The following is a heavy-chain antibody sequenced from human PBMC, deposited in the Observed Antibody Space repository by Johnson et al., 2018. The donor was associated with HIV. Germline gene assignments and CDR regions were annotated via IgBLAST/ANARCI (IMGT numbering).Heavy chain of an antibody. CDR3: ARDDIQILGGYSSNWPENSFDV. J-gene: IGHJ3*01. D-gene: IGHD6-13*01. CDR2: ISYDGSNK. V-gene: IGHV3-30*04. Sequence: QVQLVESGGGLVQPGGSLRLSCAASGFTFSSYAMHWVRQAPGKGLEWVAVISYDGSNKYDADSVKGRFTISRDNSKNTLYLQMSSLRPEATAVYYCARDDIQILGGYSSNWPENSFDVWGQGTMVTVSS. CDR1: GFTFSSYA.